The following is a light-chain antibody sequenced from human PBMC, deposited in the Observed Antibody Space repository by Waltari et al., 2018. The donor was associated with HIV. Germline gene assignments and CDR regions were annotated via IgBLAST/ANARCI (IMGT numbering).Light chain of an antibody. CDR3: AAWDDSLNAV. CDR2: SNS. V-gene: IGLV1-44*01. Sequence: QSVLTQPPSASGTPGQRVTISCSGSNSNIATNTVNWYQQLPGTAPKLLIYSNSRRPSGVHDRFSGSKSGTSASLAISGLQSEDEADYYCAAWDDSLNAVFGGGTKLTVL. CDR1: NSNIATNT. J-gene: IGLJ2*01.